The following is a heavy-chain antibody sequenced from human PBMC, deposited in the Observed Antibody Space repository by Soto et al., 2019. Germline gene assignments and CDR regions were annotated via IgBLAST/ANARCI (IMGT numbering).Heavy chain of an antibody. D-gene: IGHD5-18*01. V-gene: IGHV4-59*01. J-gene: IGHJ4*02. CDR1: GGSIRSYY. CDR2: TFYSGST. CDR3: ARGAADTAMVDS. Sequence: PSETLSLTCTVSGGSIRSYYWTWIRQPPGKGLEWLGYTFYSGSTFYNPSLKSRVTISIHTSKSQFSLQLTSVTAADTAVYYCARGAADTAMVDSWGQGTLVTV.